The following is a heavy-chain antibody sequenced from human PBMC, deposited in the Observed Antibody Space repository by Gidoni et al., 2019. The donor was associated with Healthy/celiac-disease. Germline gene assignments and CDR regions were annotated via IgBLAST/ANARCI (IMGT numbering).Heavy chain of an antibody. CDR1: GYSFPSYW. CDR2: IYPCASDT. Sequence: EVQLVQSGAEVTKPGESLTISCKGSGYSFPSYWIGWVRQMPGKGLEWLGIIYPCASDTRYSPSFQGQVTISADKSISTAYLQWSSLKASDTAMYYCARLGGYCTNGVCYNLHYYGMDVWGQGTTVTVSS. V-gene: IGHV5-51*01. D-gene: IGHD2-8*01. CDR3: ARLGGYCTNGVCYNLHYYGMDV. J-gene: IGHJ6*02.